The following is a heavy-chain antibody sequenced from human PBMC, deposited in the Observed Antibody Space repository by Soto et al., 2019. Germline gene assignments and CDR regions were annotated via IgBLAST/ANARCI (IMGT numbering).Heavy chain of an antibody. CDR2: ISRDRSYI. CDR1: GFTFSSYW. CDR3: ARDRPEYCSGGSCYPDRADY. J-gene: IGHJ4*02. V-gene: IGHV3-7*01. D-gene: IGHD2-15*01. Sequence: GGSLRLSCAASGFTFSSYWMSWVRQGPGKGPEWVANISRDRSYIYYADSVKGRFTISRDNAKNSLYLQMNSLRAEDTAVYYCARDRPEYCSGGSCYPDRADYWGQGTLVTVSS.